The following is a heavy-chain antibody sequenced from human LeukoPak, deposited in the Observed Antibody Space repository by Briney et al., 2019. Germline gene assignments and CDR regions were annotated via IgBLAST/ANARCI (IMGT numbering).Heavy chain of an antibody. J-gene: IGHJ4*02. Sequence: GGSLRLSCVASGFTFSDYYMTWIRQAPGKGLEWLSYISDKASTIYYADSVKGRFTISRDNAKNSLYLQMDSLRGEDTAVYYCARDSCSSTSCYSGYWGQGTLVTVSS. V-gene: IGHV3-11*01. CDR1: GFTFSDYY. CDR3: ARDSCSSTSCYSGY. D-gene: IGHD2-2*01. CDR2: ISDKASTI.